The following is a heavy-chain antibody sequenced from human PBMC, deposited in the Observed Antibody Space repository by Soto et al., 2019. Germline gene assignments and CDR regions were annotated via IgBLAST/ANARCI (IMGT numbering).Heavy chain of an antibody. CDR1: GASLGSYC. Sequence: SETLSLTCTVSGASLGSYCRSWIRQPPGRELVWIGYVFYTGRANYNAFLKSRVSISPDTPTYQFSLKLSSVTPADTAVYYCARDSDGRMTTTPSYHTGMAVWGPGTTVPASS. CDR2: VFYTGRA. CDR3: ARDSDGRMTTTPSYHTGMAV. J-gene: IGHJ6*02. D-gene: IGHD4-4*01. V-gene: IGHV4-59*01.